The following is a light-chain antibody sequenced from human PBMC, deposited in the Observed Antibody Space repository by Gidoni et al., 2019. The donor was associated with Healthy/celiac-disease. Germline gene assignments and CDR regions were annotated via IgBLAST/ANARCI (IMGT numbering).Light chain of an antibody. Sequence: EIVMPQSRVTLSVSPGERATLTWSASQSVSSNLAWYQQKPGQAPRLLIYGASTRDTGIPARFSGSGSGTEFTLTISSLQSEDVAVYYCQQYNNWPPPTFGQGTKLEIK. CDR2: GAS. J-gene: IGKJ2*01. V-gene: IGKV3-15*01. CDR3: QQYNNWPPPT. CDR1: QSVSSN.